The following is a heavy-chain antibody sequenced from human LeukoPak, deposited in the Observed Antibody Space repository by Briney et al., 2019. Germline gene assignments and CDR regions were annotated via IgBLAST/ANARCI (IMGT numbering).Heavy chain of an antibody. Sequence: PSETLSLTCAVSGGSISSGGYSWSWIRQPPGKGLEWIGYIYHSGSTYYNPSLKSRVTISVDRSKNQSSLKLSSVTAADTAVYYCARAGRGYGDRSYYFDYWGRGTLVTVSS. J-gene: IGHJ4*02. CDR1: GGSISSGGYS. CDR2: IYHSGST. CDR3: ARAGRGYGDRSYYFDY. V-gene: IGHV4-30-2*01. D-gene: IGHD4-17*01.